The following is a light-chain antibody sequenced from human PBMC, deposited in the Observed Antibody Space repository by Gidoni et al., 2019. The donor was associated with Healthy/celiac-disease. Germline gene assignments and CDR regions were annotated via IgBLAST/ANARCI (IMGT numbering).Light chain of an antibody. CDR1: SSNTGAGYD. CDR2: DNG. CDR3: QSYDSSLSGWV. V-gene: IGLV1-40*01. Sequence: QSALTQPPSGSGAPGQRVTISCTGSSSNTGAGYDVHWYQQLPGTAPKHLIYDNGNRPSGVPDRFSGSKSGTSASLAITGLQAEDEADYYCQSYDSSLSGWVFGGGTKLTVL. J-gene: IGLJ3*02.